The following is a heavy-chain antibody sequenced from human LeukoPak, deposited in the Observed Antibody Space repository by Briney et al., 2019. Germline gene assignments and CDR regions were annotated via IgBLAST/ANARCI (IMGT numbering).Heavy chain of an antibody. J-gene: IGHJ6*02. CDR3: ARAPWGTYGMDV. D-gene: IGHD3-16*01. V-gene: IGHV4-4*07. Sequence: SETLSLTCTVSGGSISGYYWNWIRQPAGKGLEWIGRIHATGTTNYNPSLKSRVTMSVDTFKSQFSLKLSSVTAADTAVYYCARAPWGTYGMDVWGQGTTVTVSS. CDR2: IHATGTT. CDR1: GGSISGYY.